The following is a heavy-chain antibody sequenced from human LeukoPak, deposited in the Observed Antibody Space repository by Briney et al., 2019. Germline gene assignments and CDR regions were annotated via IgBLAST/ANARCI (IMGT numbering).Heavy chain of an antibody. CDR1: GFNFNNYG. J-gene: IGHJ4*02. V-gene: IGHV3-30*02. CDR2: IPSDGNNQ. D-gene: IGHD3-10*01. Sequence: GGSLRFSCAASGFNFNNYGMHWVRLAPGKGLEWVTFIPSDGNNQYYADSVKGRFTISRDNSRNTLYLQMNGLRVEDTAVYYCVKDTGRGDFWGQGTLVTVSS. CDR3: VKDTGRGDF.